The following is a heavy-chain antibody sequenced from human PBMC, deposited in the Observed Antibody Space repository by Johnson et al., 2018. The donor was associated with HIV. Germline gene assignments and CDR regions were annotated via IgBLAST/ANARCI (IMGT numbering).Heavy chain of an antibody. CDR1: GFTFSSYA. CDR2: ISYDGSNK. V-gene: IGHV3-30*04. CDR3: AKDLDSSGYYSLTDAFDI. J-gene: IGHJ3*02. D-gene: IGHD3-22*01. Sequence: QVQLVESGGGVVQPGGSLRLSCAASGFTFSSYAMHWVRQAPGKGLKWVAVISYDGSNKSYADSVKGRFTISRDNSKNTLYLQMHSLRAEDTAVYYCAKDLDSSGYYSLTDAFDIWGQETMVTVSS.